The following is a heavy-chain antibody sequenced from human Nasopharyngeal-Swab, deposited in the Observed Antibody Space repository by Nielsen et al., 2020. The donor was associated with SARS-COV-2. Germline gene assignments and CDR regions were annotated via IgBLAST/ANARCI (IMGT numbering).Heavy chain of an antibody. CDR3: ASFSAANLFDL. J-gene: IGHJ4*02. CDR2: VYHTGNT. Sequence: GSLRLSCTVSGVSVKSYYWTWIRQPPGKGLEWIGYVYHTGNTDHHPALRSRVAMSVDTSKNQVSLSLSSVTAADTAVYYCASFSAANLFDLWGPGTLVTVSS. V-gene: IGHV4-59*02. D-gene: IGHD6-25*01. CDR1: GVSVKSYY.